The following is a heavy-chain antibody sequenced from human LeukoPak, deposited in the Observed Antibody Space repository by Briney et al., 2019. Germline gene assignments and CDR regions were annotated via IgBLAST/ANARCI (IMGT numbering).Heavy chain of an antibody. Sequence: GGSLRLSCAASGFTFSSYEMNWVRQAPGKGLEGVSYISSSGSSSGRIIDYADSVKGRFTISRDNAKNTLYLQMNSLRDEDTAVYYCAREMLYPSGDRSGSFDYWGQGTLVTVSS. CDR1: GFTFSSYE. D-gene: IGHD3-10*01. CDR2: ISSSGSSSGRII. V-gene: IGHV3-48*03. J-gene: IGHJ4*02. CDR3: AREMLYPSGDRSGSFDY.